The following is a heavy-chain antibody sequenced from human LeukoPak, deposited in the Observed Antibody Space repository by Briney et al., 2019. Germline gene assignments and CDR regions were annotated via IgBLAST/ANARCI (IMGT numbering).Heavy chain of an antibody. V-gene: IGHV3-20*04. CDR2: INWNGGST. CDR3: AGDPSITIFGVVITPYYMDV. J-gene: IGHJ6*03. CDR1: GFTFDDYG. Sequence: SGGSLRLSCAASGFTFDDYGMSWVRQAPGKGLEWVSGINWNGGSTGYADSVKGRFTISRDNAKNSLYLQMNSLRAEDTALYYCAGDPSITIFGVVITPYYMDVWGKGTTVTVSS. D-gene: IGHD3-3*01.